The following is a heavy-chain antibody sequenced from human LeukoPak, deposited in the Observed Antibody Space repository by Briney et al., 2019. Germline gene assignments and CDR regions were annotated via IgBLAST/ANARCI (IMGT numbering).Heavy chain of an antibody. D-gene: IGHD3-10*01. CDR1: GFTFSSYW. Sequence: GGSLRLSCAASGFTFSSYWMNWARQAPGKGLEWVAVTSSDLNVKLYADSVKGRFTISRDNSGSTLYLQMNSLRPEDTAIYYCAREGYYGSGSPPSLYFDYWGQGTLVTVSS. CDR2: TSSDLNVK. J-gene: IGHJ4*02. CDR3: AREGYYGSGSPPSLYFDY. V-gene: IGHV3-30*03.